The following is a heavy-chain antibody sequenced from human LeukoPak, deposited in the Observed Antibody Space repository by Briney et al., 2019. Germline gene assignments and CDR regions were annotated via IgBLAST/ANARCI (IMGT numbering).Heavy chain of an antibody. J-gene: IGHJ4*02. V-gene: IGHV3-11*01. CDR2: ISTTSRTI. D-gene: IGHD5-12*01. CDR3: ARGALLTRDSGYPVFAY. Sequence: GGSLRLSCAASGFTFSDYYMTWIRQAPGKGLEWICYISTTSRTIYYAESVKGRFTISRDNAKMSVDLQINSLSGEDTATYYCARGALLTRDSGYPVFAYWGQGTQVTVSS. CDR1: GFTFSDYY.